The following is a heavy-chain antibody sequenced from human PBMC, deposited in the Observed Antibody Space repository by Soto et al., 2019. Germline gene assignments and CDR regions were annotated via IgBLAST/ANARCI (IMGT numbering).Heavy chain of an antibody. D-gene: IGHD3-10*01. CDR1: VYTFTSYG. CDR2: ISAYNGNT. Sequence: QVQLVQSGAEVKKPGDSVKVSCKASVYTFTSYGIRWVRQHPGEGVEWMGWISAYNGNTNYAQKLQGRVTRTTDTSTSTAYMEMRSLSSNDTALYYCASDREGYGAGICGQGALVSDSS. J-gene: IGHJ4*02. V-gene: IGHV1-18*01. CDR3: ASDREGYGAGI.